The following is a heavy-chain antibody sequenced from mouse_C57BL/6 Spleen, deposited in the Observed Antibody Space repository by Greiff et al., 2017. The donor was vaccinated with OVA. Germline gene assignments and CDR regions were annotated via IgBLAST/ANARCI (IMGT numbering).Heavy chain of an antibody. J-gene: IGHJ2*01. Sequence: VQLQQSGAELVKPGASVKLSCTASGFNIKDYYMHWVKQRTEQGLEWIGRIDPEDGETKYAPQFQGKATITADKSSNTAYLQLSSLTSEDTAVYYCARANWDPYYFDYWGQGTTRTVSS. CDR2: IDPEDGET. V-gene: IGHV14-2*01. CDR3: ARANWDPYYFDY. CDR1: GFNIKDYY. D-gene: IGHD4-1*01.